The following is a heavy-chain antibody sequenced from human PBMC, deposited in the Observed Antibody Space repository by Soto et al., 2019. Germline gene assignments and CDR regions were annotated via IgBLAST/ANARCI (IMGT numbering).Heavy chain of an antibody. J-gene: IGHJ5*02. D-gene: IGHD4-4*01. Sequence: SETLSLTCTISNYSVRIGHYWGWLRQSPVKGLEWIATVQHFGTTLYNPSLKTRVTVSVDTFKNQFSLSLSFLTAADTAVYYCAGDSNESWFYNWGQGTQVTVSS. CDR2: VQHFGTT. V-gene: IGHV4-38-2*02. CDR3: AGDSNESWFYN. CDR1: NYSVRIGHY.